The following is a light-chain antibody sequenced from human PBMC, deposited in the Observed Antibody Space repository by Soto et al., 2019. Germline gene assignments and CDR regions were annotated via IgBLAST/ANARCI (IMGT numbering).Light chain of an antibody. Sequence: EIVLTQCPATLTLSPGERATLSCRASQSVSSYLAWYQQKPGQAPRLLIYDASNRATGIPARFSGSGSGTDFTLTISSLEPEDFAVYYCQQRSNWLWTFGQGTKVDI. J-gene: IGKJ1*01. V-gene: IGKV3-11*01. CDR1: QSVSSY. CDR3: QQRSNWLWT. CDR2: DAS.